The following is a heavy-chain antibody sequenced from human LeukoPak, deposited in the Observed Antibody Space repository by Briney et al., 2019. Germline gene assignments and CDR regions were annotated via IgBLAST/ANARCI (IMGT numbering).Heavy chain of an antibody. J-gene: IGHJ4*02. V-gene: IGHV3-23*01. CDR3: GKDRFNSYGYDY. CDR2: ISGSGGST. D-gene: IGHD5-18*01. CDR1: GFTFSSYA. Sequence: GGSLRLSCAATGFTFSSYAMSWVRQAPGKGLEWVPAISGSGGSTYYADSVKGRFTLSRDNSKNTLYLQMNSLRAEDTAVYYCGKDRFNSYGYDYWGQGTLVTVSS.